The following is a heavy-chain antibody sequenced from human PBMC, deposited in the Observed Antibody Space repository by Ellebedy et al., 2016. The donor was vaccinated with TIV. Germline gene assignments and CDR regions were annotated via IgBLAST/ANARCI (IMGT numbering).Heavy chain of an antibody. CDR1: GFTFSSYG. CDR3: ARDGAFDSGGYLDY. D-gene: IGHD3-22*01. V-gene: IGHV3-33*08. Sequence: GESLKISCAASGFTFSSYGMHWVRQAPGKGLEWMAVIWFYGGSKFYADSVKGRFTISRDNSKNTLYLQMNSLRAEDTGVYYCARDGAFDSGGYLDYWGQGTLVTVSS. J-gene: IGHJ4*02. CDR2: IWFYGGSK.